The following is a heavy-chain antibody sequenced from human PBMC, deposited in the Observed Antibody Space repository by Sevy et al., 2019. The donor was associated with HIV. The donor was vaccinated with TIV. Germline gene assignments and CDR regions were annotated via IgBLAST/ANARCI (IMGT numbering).Heavy chain of an antibody. V-gene: IGHV3-30-3*01. CDR1: GFTFGSYT. Sequence: GGSLRLSCAASGFTFGSYTLHWVRQAPGKGLEWVALISQTYDGSKKYYIDSVQGRFTISRDNSKNTLYLQMDSLRPEDTAVYYCARDNSGYFFFDYWGKGTLVTVSS. J-gene: IGHJ4*02. CDR2: ISQTYDGSKK. D-gene: IGHD3-22*01. CDR3: ARDNSGYFFFDY.